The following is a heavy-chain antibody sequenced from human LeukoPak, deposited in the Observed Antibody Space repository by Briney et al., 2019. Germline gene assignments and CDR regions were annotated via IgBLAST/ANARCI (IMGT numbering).Heavy chain of an antibody. J-gene: IGHJ4*02. CDR2: IRYDGSNK. V-gene: IGHV3-30*02. D-gene: IGHD5-24*01. CDR3: AKSGYNRFDY. Sequence: GGSLRLSCAASGFTFSHYGMHWVRQAPGKGLEWVAFIRYDGSNKSYADSVKGRFTISRDNSKNTLYLQMNSLRAEDTAVYYCAKSGYNRFDYWGQGTLVTVSS. CDR1: GFTFSHYG.